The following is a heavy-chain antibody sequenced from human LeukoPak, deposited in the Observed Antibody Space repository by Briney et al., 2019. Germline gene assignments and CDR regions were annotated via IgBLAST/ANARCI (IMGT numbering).Heavy chain of an antibody. CDR2: IYTSGST. J-gene: IGHJ6*03. CDR3: ARSPGRSGSYHEDYYYMDV. V-gene: IGHV4-61*02. Sequence: SETLSLTCTVSGGSISSGSYYWSWIRQPAGKGLEWIGRIYTSGSTNYNPSLKSRVTISVDTSKNQFPLKLSSVTAADTAVYYCARSPGRSGSYHEDYYYMDVWGKGTTVTVSS. D-gene: IGHD1-26*01. CDR1: GGSISSGSYY.